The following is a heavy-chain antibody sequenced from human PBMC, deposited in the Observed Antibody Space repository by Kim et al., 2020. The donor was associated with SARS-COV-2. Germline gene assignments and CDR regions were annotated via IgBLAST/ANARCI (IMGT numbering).Heavy chain of an antibody. Sequence: LKSRVTISVDTSKNQFSLQLSSVTAADTAVYYCARDYGDYAAVLGWYFDLWGRGTLVTVSS. J-gene: IGHJ2*01. V-gene: IGHV4-39*02. D-gene: IGHD4-17*01. CDR3: ARDYGDYAAVLGWYFDL.